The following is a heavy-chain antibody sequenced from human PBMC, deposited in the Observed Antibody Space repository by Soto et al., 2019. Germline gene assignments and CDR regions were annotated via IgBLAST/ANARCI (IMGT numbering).Heavy chain of an antibody. J-gene: IGHJ4*02. D-gene: IGHD1-26*01. CDR2: ISAYNGNT. Sequence: QVQLVQSGAEVKKPGASVKVSCKASGYTFSSYGISWVRQAPGQGLEWMGWISAYNGNTNYAQKLQGRVTMTTDTSTSTAYMELRSLRSDDTAVYYCASVFQRWELLSIGYWGQGTLVTVSS. CDR3: ASVFQRWELLSIGY. V-gene: IGHV1-18*01. CDR1: GYTFSSYG.